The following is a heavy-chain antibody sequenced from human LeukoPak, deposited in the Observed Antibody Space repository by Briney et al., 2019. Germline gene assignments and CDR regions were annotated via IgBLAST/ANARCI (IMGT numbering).Heavy chain of an antibody. Sequence: PGGSLRLSCAASGFTFSSYAMHWVRQAPGKGLKWVAVTSFDGSDNYYADSVKGRFTISRDNAKNSLYLQMDSLRAEDTAVYYCARDQGFSYYFYYMDVWGKGTTVTVSS. CDR1: GFTFSSYA. D-gene: IGHD3-3*01. CDR2: TSFDGSDN. V-gene: IGHV3-30*04. CDR3: ARDQGFSYYFYYMDV. J-gene: IGHJ6*03.